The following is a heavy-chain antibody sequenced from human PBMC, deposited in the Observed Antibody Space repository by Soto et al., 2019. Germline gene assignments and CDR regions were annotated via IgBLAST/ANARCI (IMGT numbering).Heavy chain of an antibody. D-gene: IGHD6-6*01. V-gene: IGHV1-2*02. CDR2: INAHSGGA. CDR3: AKDLTRQLAYWLDP. J-gene: IGHJ5*02. CDR1: GFSFTGYY. Sequence: ASVKVSCKASGFSFTGYYIHWLRQAPGQGLEWMGWINAHSGGAEYAQKFQGRVTLTRDTSIATAYLTLTSLTSDDTALYYCAKDLTRQLAYWLDPWGQGTQVTVSS.